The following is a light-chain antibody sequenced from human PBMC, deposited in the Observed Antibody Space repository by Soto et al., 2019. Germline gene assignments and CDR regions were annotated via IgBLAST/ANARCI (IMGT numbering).Light chain of an antibody. Sequence: QSALTQPASVSGSPGQSITISCTGTSSDVGAYNYVSWYQQHPGKAPKLMIYDVTNRPSGVSNRFSGSKSGDTASLTISGLQAEDEADYYCSSYTRSSTLYVFGPGTKLTVL. CDR1: SSDVGAYNY. J-gene: IGLJ1*01. V-gene: IGLV2-14*01. CDR2: DVT. CDR3: SSYTRSSTLYV.